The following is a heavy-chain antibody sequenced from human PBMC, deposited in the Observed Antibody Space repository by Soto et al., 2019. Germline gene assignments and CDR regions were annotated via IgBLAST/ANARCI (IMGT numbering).Heavy chain of an antibody. J-gene: IGHJ4*02. V-gene: IGHV1-2*02. CDR1: GYTFTGHY. D-gene: IGHD5-12*01. Sequence: QVQLVQSGAEVKKPGASVKVSCKASGYTFTGHYIHWVRQAPEQGSEWIGEVGPESGATRFAQQFQGRVTMTRDMSITTVYMELNNLPPDDTAVYYCGRGRSGQIVVFYWGQGTPVTVSS. CDR3: GRGRSGQIVVFY. CDR2: VGPESGAT.